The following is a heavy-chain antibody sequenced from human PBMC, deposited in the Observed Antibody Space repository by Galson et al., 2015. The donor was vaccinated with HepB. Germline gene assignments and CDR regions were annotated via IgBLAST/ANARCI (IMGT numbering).Heavy chain of an antibody. CDR3: ANGYDSSGYLGY. V-gene: IGHV3-23*01. D-gene: IGHD3-22*01. CDR2: ISGSGGST. Sequence: SLRLSCAASGFTFSSYAMSWVRQAPGKGLEWVSAISGSGGSTYYADSVKGRFTISRDNSKNTLYLQMNSLRAEDTAVYYCANGYDSSGYLGYWGQGTLVTVSS. J-gene: IGHJ4*02. CDR1: GFTFSSYA.